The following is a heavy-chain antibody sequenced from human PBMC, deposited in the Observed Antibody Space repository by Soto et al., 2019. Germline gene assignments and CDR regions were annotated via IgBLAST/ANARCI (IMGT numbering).Heavy chain of an antibody. CDR2: ISAYNGNT. Sequence: QVQLVQSGAELKKPGASVKVSCKASGYTFTSYGISWVRQAPGQGLEWMGWISAYNGNTNYAQKLQGRVTMTTDTYTSTAYMELRSLRSDDTAVYYCARSDSGHDYVLPDYWVQGTMVTVSS. J-gene: IGHJ4*02. CDR3: ARSDSGHDYVLPDY. V-gene: IGHV1-18*01. D-gene: IGHD5-12*01. CDR1: GYTFTSYG.